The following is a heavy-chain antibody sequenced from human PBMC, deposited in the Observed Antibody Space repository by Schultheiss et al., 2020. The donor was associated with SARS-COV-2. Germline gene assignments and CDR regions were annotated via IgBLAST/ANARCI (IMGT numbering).Heavy chain of an antibody. Sequence: GGSLRLSCAASGFTFSSYWMSWVRQAPGKGLEWVAVIWYDGSNKYYADSVKGRFTISRDNAKNTLFLQMNSLRAEDSAVYYCVSEYCSGGSCSYAPHDAFDIWGQGTMVTVSS. CDR1: GFTFSSYW. V-gene: IGHV3-33*08. CDR3: VSEYCSGGSCSYAPHDAFDI. CDR2: IWYDGSNK. D-gene: IGHD2-15*01. J-gene: IGHJ3*02.